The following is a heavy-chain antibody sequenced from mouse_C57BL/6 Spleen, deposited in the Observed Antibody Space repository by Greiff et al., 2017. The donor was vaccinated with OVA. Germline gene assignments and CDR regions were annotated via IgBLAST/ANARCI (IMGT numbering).Heavy chain of an antibody. CDR1: GYTFTSYW. CDR3: VSPYDYDEGYAMDY. V-gene: IGHV1-64*01. CDR2: IHPNSGST. J-gene: IGHJ4*01. Sequence: VQLQQPGAELVKPGASVKLSCKASGYTFTSYWMHWVKQRPGQGLEWIGMIHPNSGSTNYNEKFKSKATLTVDKSSSTAYMQLSSLTSEDSAVYYCVSPYDYDEGYAMDYWGQGTSVNVSS. D-gene: IGHD2-4*01.